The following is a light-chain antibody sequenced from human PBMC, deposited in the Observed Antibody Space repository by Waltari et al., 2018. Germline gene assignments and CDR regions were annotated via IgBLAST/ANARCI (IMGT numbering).Light chain of an antibody. CDR3: QTGGHGTWV. CDR1: SRHSSNI. CDR2: VNRDGTH. Sequence: QLVLTQSPSASASLGASIKLTCTLTSRHSSNIISWSQQQPERGPRYLLKVNRDGTHSKGDDIPDRFSGSSSGAERYLTISSLQSEDEADYYCQTGGHGTWVFGGGTKVTVL. V-gene: IGLV4-69*01. J-gene: IGLJ3*02.